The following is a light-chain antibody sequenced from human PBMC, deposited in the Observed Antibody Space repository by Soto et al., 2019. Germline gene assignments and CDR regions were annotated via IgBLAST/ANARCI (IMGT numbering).Light chain of an antibody. V-gene: IGKV1-5*01. CDR3: QQYHTVPYT. J-gene: IGKJ2*01. CDR2: DAF. Sequence: DIQMTQSPSTLSGSVGDRVTITCRASQTISSWLAWYQQKPGKAPKLLIYDAFSLESGVPSRFSGTGSGTEFTLTISSLQPDDLATYFCQQYHTVPYTFGQGTKVDIK. CDR1: QTISSW.